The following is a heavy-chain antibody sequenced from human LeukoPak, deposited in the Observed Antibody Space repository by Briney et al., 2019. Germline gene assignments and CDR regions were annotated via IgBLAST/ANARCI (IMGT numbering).Heavy chain of an antibody. CDR2: INHSGST. D-gene: IGHD2-15*01. V-gene: IGHV4-34*01. CDR1: GGSFSGYY. CDR3: ARGPGYCSGGSCYRIINYYGMDV. J-gene: IGHJ6*04. Sequence: SETLSLTCAVYGGSFSGYYWSWIRQPPGQGLEWIGEINHSGSTNYNPSLKSRVTISVDTSKNQFSLKLSSVTAADTAVYYCARGPGYCSGGSCYRIINYYGMDVWGKGTTVTVSS.